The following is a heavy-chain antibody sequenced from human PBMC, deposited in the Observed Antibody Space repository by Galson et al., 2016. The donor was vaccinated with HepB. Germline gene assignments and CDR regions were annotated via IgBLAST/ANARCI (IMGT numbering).Heavy chain of an antibody. Sequence: SVKVSCKAFGYTFTGYYMHWVRQAPGQGLEWMGWINPKSGDTKYAQKFQGRVTMTRDTSISIVYMDLRRLKSDDTAVYYCARVRRYCSSSGCSVGLGMDVWGQGTTVTVSS. CDR1: GYTFTGYY. D-gene: IGHD2-2*01. CDR2: INPKSGDT. V-gene: IGHV1-2*02. CDR3: ARVRRYCSSSGCSVGLGMDV. J-gene: IGHJ6*02.